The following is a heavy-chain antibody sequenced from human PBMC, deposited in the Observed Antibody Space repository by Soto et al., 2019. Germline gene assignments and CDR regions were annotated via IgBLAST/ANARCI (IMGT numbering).Heavy chain of an antibody. CDR3: ARESEDLTSNFDY. CDR1: GFTFTRYS. V-gene: IGHV3-21*06. Sequence: EVQLVESGGGLVKPGGSLRLSCAASGFTFTRYSMNWVRQAPGKGLEWVSSIISTTNYIYYGDSMKGRSTNSRDNAKNSLYLEMNSLRAEDTAVYYCARESEDLTSNFDYWGQGTLVTVSS. J-gene: IGHJ4*02. CDR2: IISTTNYI.